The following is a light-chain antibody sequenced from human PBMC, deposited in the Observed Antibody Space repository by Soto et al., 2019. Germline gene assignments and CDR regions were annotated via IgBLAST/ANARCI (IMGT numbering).Light chain of an antibody. CDR1: SSNIGAGYD. V-gene: IGLV1-40*01. J-gene: IGLJ2*01. CDR3: QSYDSSLSGVV. CDR2: GNK. Sequence: QSVLTQPPSVSGAPGQRVTISCTGSSSNIGAGYDVHWYQQLPGTAPKLVIYGNKYRPSGVPDRFSGSKSGTSASLAITGLQAEDEADYYCQSYDSSLSGVVFGGGTKLTVL.